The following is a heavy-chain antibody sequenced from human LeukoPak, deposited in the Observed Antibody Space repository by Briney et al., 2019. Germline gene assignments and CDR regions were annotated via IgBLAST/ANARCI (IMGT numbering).Heavy chain of an antibody. Sequence: GASVKVSCKASGYTFTGYYMHWVRQAPGQGLEWMGWISPNSGGTKYAQKFQGRVTMTRDKSINTAYMELSRLRSEDTAIYYCARDNSVGDNAWWFDPWGQGTLVTVSS. CDR2: ISPNSGGT. CDR3: ARDNSVGDNAWWFDP. CDR1: GYTFTGYY. V-gene: IGHV1-2*02. J-gene: IGHJ5*02. D-gene: IGHD1-26*01.